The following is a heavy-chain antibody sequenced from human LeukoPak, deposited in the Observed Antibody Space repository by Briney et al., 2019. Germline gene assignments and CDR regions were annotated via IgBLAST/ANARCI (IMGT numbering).Heavy chain of an antibody. V-gene: IGHV4-34*01. J-gene: IGHJ5*02. CDR2: INHSGST. D-gene: IGHD2-15*01. Sequence: SETLSLTCAVYGGSFSNYYWSWIRQPPGKGLEWIGEINHSGSTNYNPSLKSRVTISVDTSKSQFSLKLSSVTAADTAVYYCARGLTPSSYNWFDPRGQGTLVTVSS. CDR1: GGSFSNYY. CDR3: ARGLTPSSYNWFDP.